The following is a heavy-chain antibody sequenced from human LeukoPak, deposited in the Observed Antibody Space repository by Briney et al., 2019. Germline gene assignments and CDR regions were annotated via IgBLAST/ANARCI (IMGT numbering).Heavy chain of an antibody. D-gene: IGHD6-19*01. Sequence: GGSLRLSCAASGFTFSSYGMHWVRQAPGKGLEWVAVIWYDGSNKYYADSVKGRFTISRDNSKNTLYLQMNSLRAEDTAVYYCANPHYGSSGWYYFDYWGQGTLVTVSS. CDR3: ANPHYGSSGWYYFDY. CDR1: GFTFSSYG. J-gene: IGHJ4*02. CDR2: IWYDGSNK. V-gene: IGHV3-33*06.